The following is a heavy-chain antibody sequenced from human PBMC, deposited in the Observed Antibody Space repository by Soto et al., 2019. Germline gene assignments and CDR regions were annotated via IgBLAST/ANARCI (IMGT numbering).Heavy chain of an antibody. V-gene: IGHV3-73*01. J-gene: IGHJ5*02. CDR1: GFTFSGSA. CDR3: TRHLEYQDP. CDR2: IRSKANSYAT. Sequence: EVQLVESGGGLVQPGGSLKLSCAASGFTFSGSAMHWVRQASGKGLEWVGRIRSKANSYATAYAASVKGRFTISRDDSKNTAYLQMNSLKTEDTAVYYCTRHLEYQDPWGQGTLVTVSS. D-gene: IGHD6-6*01.